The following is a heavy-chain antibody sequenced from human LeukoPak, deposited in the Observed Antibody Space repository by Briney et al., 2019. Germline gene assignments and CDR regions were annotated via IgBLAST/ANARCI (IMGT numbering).Heavy chain of an antibody. J-gene: IGHJ6*04. V-gene: IGHV3-23*01. CDR2: IPGRGGST. Sequence: GGPLRLSCGPSGFIFSSQAVSWLRRAAGKGLEWVSGIPGRGGSTYYADSVKGRFTISRDNSKNTLYLQMNSLKAEDTAVYYCARMAHSYYGSGSEVDVWGKGTTVTVSS. D-gene: IGHD3-10*01. CDR1: GFIFSSQA. CDR3: ARMAHSYYGSGSEVDV.